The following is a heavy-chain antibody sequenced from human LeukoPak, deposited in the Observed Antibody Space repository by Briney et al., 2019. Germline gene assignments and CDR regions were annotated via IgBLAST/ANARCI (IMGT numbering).Heavy chain of an antibody. CDR1: GYTFTNYA. CDR3: ARAYQRLGQLSLPDY. Sequence: GASVKVSCKASGYTFTNYAMNWVRQAPGQGLEWMGWIHPSTWNPTYAQAFTGRFVFSLDTSVSTTYLQISSLKTEDTAVYYCARAYQRLGQLSLPDYWGQGTLVTVSS. V-gene: IGHV7-4-1*02. D-gene: IGHD3-16*02. J-gene: IGHJ4*02. CDR2: IHPSTWNP.